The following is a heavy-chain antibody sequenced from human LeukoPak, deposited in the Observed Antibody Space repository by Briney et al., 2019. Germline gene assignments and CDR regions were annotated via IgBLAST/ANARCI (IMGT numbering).Heavy chain of an antibody. V-gene: IGHV1-2*04. CDR1: GYTFTGYY. CDR2: INPNSGGT. Sequence: ASVKVSCKASGYTFTGYYMHWVRQAPGQGLEWMGWINPNSGGTNYAQKFQGWVTMTRDTSTSTVYMELSSLRSEDTAVYYCARAGPNYYDSSGSLDYWGQGTLATVSS. J-gene: IGHJ4*02. CDR3: ARAGPNYYDSSGSLDY. D-gene: IGHD3-22*01.